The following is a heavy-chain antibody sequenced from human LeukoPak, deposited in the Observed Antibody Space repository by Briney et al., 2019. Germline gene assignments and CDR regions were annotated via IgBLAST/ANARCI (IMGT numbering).Heavy chain of an antibody. CDR2: IYTSGST. CDR1: GGSISSYY. CDR3: ARAGYYYDGSGYYYADY. D-gene: IGHD3-22*01. Sequence: SETLSLTCTVSGGSISSYYWSWIRQPAGKGLEWSGRIYTSGSTNYNPSLKSRVTMSVDTSKNQFSLKLSSVTAADTAVYYCARAGYYYDGSGYYYADYWGQGTLVTVSS. J-gene: IGHJ4*02. V-gene: IGHV4-4*07.